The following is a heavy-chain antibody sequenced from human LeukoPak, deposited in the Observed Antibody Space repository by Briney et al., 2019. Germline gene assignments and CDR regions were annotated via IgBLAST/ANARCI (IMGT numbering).Heavy chain of an antibody. Sequence: KAGGSLRLSCAASGFTFSSYWMSWVRQAPGKGLEWVSSISSSSSYIYYADSVKGRFTISRDNAKNSLYLQMNSLRAEDTAVYYCARGVSDRWLLPREFDYWGQGTLVTVSS. V-gene: IGHV3-21*01. CDR3: ARGVSDRWLLPREFDY. J-gene: IGHJ4*02. CDR1: GFTFSSYW. CDR2: ISSSSSYI. D-gene: IGHD3-22*01.